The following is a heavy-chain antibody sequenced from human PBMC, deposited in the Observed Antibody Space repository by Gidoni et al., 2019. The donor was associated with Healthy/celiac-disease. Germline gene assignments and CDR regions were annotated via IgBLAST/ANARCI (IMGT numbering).Heavy chain of an antibody. D-gene: IGHD1-7*01. CDR2: ISAYNGNT. CDR3: ARVLRELLQLDV. J-gene: IGHJ6*02. Sequence: QVQLMHSGAEVKKPRPSVKFSCKAAGYTCTSYGLSWVRQARGQGLEWMGWISAYNGNTNYAQKLQGRVTMTTDTSTSTAYMELRSLGSDDTAVYYCARVLRELLQLDVWGQGTTVTVSS. V-gene: IGHV1-18*01. CDR1: GYTCTSYG.